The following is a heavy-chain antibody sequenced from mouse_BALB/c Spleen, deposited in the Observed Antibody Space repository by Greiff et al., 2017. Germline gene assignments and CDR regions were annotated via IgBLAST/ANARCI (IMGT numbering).Heavy chain of an antibody. CDR3: ARYRYGNYGFDY. V-gene: IGHV5-9*03. D-gene: IGHD2-1*01. CDR1: GFTFSSYT. J-gene: IGHJ2*01. Sequence: EVQGVESGGGLVKPGGSLKLSCAASGFTFSSYTMSWVRQTPEKRLEWVATISSGGGNTYYPDSVKGRFTISRDNAKNNLYLQMSSLRSEDTALYYCARYRYGNYGFDYWGQGTTLTVSS. CDR2: ISSGGGNT.